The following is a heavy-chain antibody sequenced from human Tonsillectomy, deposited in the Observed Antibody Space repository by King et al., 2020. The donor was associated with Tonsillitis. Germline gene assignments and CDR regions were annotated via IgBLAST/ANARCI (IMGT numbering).Heavy chain of an antibody. V-gene: IGHV3-48*03. CDR3: GRDRGSGPYSRAGWVDP. CDR1: EFTFRSYE. D-gene: IGHD3-10*01. CDR2: ISSSGTTI. Sequence: VQLVESGGGLVQPGGSLRLSCAASEFTFRSYEMNWVRQAPGKGLEWVSYISSSGTTIYYADSVNGRFTISRDNAKNSLYLQMNSLRVEDTAVYYCGRDRGSGPYSRAGWVDPWGQGTLVTVSS. J-gene: IGHJ5*02.